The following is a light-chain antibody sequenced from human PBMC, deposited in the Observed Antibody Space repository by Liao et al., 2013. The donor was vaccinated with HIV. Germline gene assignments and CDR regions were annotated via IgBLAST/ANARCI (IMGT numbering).Light chain of an antibody. CDR2: YDS. CDR3: QVWDSSSDHRV. V-gene: IGLV3-21*04. Sequence: SYELAQPPSVSVAPGKTARITCVGDDLGTKTVHWYQQKPGQAPVLLIQYDSVRPSGIPDRFSAADSGNTATLTISRVEAGDEADYYCQVWDSSSDHRVFGGGTKLTVL. CDR1: DLGTKT. J-gene: IGLJ3*02.